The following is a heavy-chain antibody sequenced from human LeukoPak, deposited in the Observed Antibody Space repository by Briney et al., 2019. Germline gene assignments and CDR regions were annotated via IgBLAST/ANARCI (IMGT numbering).Heavy chain of an antibody. D-gene: IGHD6-13*01. Sequence: PGESLRLSCEASGFSVSTNYMSWVRQPPRKGLEWVSVLYIDGNTYYTDSVRGRFIISRDNSKNTVFLQMSSLRIEDTALYYCARTAFGSSWFFDTWGQGTLVTVSS. CDR2: LYIDGNT. J-gene: IGHJ1*01. CDR3: ARTAFGSSWFFDT. CDR1: GFSVSTNY. V-gene: IGHV3-66*01.